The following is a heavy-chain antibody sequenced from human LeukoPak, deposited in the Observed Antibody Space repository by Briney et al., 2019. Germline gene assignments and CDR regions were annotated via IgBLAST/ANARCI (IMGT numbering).Heavy chain of an antibody. V-gene: IGHV4-59*01. Sequence: PSETLSLTCTVSGGSISSYYWSWIRQPPGKGLEWIGYIYYSGSANYNPSLKSRVTISIDTSKNQFSLKLSSVTAADTAVYYCARDVRGGGWFFDHWGQGTLVTVSS. J-gene: IGHJ4*02. CDR1: GGSISSYY. D-gene: IGHD6-19*01. CDR3: ARDVRGGGWFFDH. CDR2: IYYSGSA.